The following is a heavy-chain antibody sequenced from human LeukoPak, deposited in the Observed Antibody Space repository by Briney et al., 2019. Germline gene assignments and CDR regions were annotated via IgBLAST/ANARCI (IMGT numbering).Heavy chain of an antibody. V-gene: IGHV3-23*01. D-gene: IGHD3-22*01. CDR1: GFTLSSCA. CDR2: ISGSGGST. J-gene: IGHJ4*02. CDR3: AKRSSSSYYSYYFDY. Sequence: GGSLTLSCAASGFTLSSCATSWVRQAPGKGLEWVSAISGSGGSTYYADSAKGRFTISRDNSKNTLYLQMNSLRAEDTAVYYCAKRSSSSYYSYYFDYWGQGTLVTVSS.